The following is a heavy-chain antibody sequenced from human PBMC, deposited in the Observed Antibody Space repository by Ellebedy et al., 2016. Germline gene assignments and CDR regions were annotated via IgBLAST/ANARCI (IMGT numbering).Heavy chain of an antibody. CDR3: ARVLDSGDGFDF. J-gene: IGHJ3*01. CDR2: INPNDGTT. D-gene: IGHD4-17*01. CDR1: GYTFTNYY. Sequence: ASVKVSCKSSGYTFTNYYLHWVRQAPGHGPEWMGIINPNDGTTNSAQDFQGRLTMTTDTSTTTVNMELGSLRSEDTAVYYCARVLDSGDGFDFWGQGTMVTVSS. V-gene: IGHV1-46*01.